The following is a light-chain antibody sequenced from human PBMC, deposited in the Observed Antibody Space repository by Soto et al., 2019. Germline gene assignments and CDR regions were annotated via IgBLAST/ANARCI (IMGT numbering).Light chain of an antibody. J-gene: IGKJ3*01. V-gene: IGKV1-12*01. CDR2: AAS. CDR1: QNINSW. CDR3: QQANNFPFT. Sequence: DIQMTQSPSSVSASVGDRVTITCRASQNINSWLAWYQQKPGKAPKLLISAASSLQSGVPSRFSGRGSGTDFTLTISSLQPEDFATYYCQQANNFPFTFGPGTKVDIK.